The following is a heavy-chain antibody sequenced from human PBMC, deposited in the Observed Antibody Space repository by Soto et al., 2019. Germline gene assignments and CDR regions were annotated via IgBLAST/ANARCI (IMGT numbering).Heavy chain of an antibody. J-gene: IGHJ6*02. D-gene: IGHD3-22*01. Sequence: GESMKISCKGSGYSITSYLISWVRQIPGKGLEWMGRIDPSDSYTNYSPSFQGHVTISADKSISTAYLQWSSLKASDTAMYYCARLGIVYYYDSSGYHRSYGMDVWGQGTTVTVSS. CDR2: IDPSDSYT. CDR1: GYSITSYL. V-gene: IGHV5-10-1*01. CDR3: ARLGIVYYYDSSGYHRSYGMDV.